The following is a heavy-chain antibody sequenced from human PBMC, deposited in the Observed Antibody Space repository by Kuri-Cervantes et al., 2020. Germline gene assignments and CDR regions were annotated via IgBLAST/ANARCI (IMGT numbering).Heavy chain of an antibody. J-gene: IGHJ4*02. CDR1: GFTFSGYG. CDR2: ISSSSSTI. D-gene: IGHD1-26*01. CDR3: ARGALGRSNGSPGL. V-gene: IGHV3-48*01. Sequence: GGSLRLSCAASGFTFSGYGMHWVRQAPGKGLEWVSYISSSSSTIYYADSVKGRFTISRDNAKNSLYLQINSLRAEDTAVYYCARGALGRSNGSPGLWGQGTLVTVSS.